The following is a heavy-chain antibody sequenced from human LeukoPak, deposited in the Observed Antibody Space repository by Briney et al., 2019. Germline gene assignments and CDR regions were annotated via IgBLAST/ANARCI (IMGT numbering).Heavy chain of an antibody. Sequence: GESLKISCKGSGYAFTSYSITWVRQMPGKGLEWMGIIYPHDSETRYSPSLQDQVTISADKSISTAYLQWNSLKASDTAIYYCARAFVAGGGYYYGLDVWGQGTTVTVSS. CDR2: IYPHDSET. D-gene: IGHD6-19*01. CDR3: ARAFVAGGGYYYGLDV. CDR1: GYAFTSYS. J-gene: IGHJ6*02. V-gene: IGHV5-51*01.